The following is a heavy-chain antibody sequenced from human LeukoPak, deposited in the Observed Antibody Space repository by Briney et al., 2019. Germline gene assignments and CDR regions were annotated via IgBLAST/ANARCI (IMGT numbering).Heavy chain of an antibody. V-gene: IGHV4-39*07. J-gene: IGHJ4*02. CDR2: IYYSGST. CDR1: GGSISSSSYY. Sequence: SETLSLTCTVSGGSISSSSYYWGWIRQPPGKGLEWIGSIYYSGSTYYNPSLKSRVTISVDTSKNQFSLKLSSVTAADTAVYYCAGISYYYDSSGYTPPFDYWGQGTLVTVSS. CDR3: AGISYYYDSSGYTPPFDY. D-gene: IGHD3-22*01.